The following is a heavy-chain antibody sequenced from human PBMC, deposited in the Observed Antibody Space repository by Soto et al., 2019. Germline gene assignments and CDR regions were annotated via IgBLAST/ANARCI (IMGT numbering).Heavy chain of an antibody. Sequence: EVQLVESGGGLVQPGGSLRLSCAASGFTFSSYTMNWVRQAPGEGLEWVSYISNSGDTIYYADSVKGRFTISRDNAKNSLFLQMNSLRAEDTAVYYCARGGRLAAAYYFDFWGQGTLVSVS. CDR3: ARGGRLAAAYYFDF. J-gene: IGHJ4*02. V-gene: IGHV3-48*03. D-gene: IGHD6-13*01. CDR2: ISNSGDTI. CDR1: GFTFSSYT.